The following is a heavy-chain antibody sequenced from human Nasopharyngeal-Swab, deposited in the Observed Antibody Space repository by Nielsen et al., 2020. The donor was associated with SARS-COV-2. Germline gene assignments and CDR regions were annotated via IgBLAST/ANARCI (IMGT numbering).Heavy chain of an antibody. D-gene: IGHD6-6*01. CDR3: ARASVEYSNADRYFDY. CDR2: IIPIFGTA. Sequence: SVKVSCKASGGTFSSYAISWERQAPGQGREWMGGIIPIFGTANYAQKFQGRVTITADESTSTAYMELSSLRSEDTAVYYCARASVEYSNADRYFDYWGQGTLVTVSS. CDR1: GGTFSSYA. V-gene: IGHV1-69*13. J-gene: IGHJ4*02.